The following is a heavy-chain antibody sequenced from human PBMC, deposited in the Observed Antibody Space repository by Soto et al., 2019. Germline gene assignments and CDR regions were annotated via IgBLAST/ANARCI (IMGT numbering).Heavy chain of an antibody. Sequence: GGSLRLSCAASGFTFSSYAMSWVRQAPGKGLEWVSAISGSGGSTYYADSVKGRFTISRDNSKNTLYLQMNSLRAEDTAVYYCAKAPLNYDFWSGYPLDYWGQGTLVTVSS. J-gene: IGHJ4*02. V-gene: IGHV3-23*01. CDR2: ISGSGGST. CDR1: GFTFSSYA. D-gene: IGHD3-3*01. CDR3: AKAPLNYDFWSGYPLDY.